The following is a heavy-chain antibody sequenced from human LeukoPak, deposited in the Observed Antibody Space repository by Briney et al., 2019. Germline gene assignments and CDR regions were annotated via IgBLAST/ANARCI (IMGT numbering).Heavy chain of an antibody. CDR2: INHSGST. Sequence: PSETLSLTCAVYGGSFSGYYWSWIRQPPGRGLEWFGEINHSGSTNYNPSLKSRVTISVDTSKNQFSPKLSSVTAADTAVYYGARLGSGWYYFDYWGQGTLVTVSS. CDR3: ARLGSGWYYFDY. CDR1: GGSFSGYY. J-gene: IGHJ4*02. V-gene: IGHV4-34*01. D-gene: IGHD6-19*01.